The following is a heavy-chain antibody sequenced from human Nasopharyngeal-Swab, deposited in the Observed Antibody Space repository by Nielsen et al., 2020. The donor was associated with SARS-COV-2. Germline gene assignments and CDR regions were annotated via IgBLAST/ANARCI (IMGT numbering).Heavy chain of an antibody. J-gene: IGHJ4*02. CDR1: GFNVTRFG. Sequence: GESLKISCAASGFNVTRFGMHWVRQAPGKGLEWVAVIWYDGSNKYYADSVKGRFTISRDNSKNTLYLQMNSLRAEDTAVYYCAREYSSGWYIFDYWGQGTLVTVSS. CDR2: IWYDGSNK. D-gene: IGHD6-19*01. V-gene: IGHV3-33*08. CDR3: AREYSSGWYIFDY.